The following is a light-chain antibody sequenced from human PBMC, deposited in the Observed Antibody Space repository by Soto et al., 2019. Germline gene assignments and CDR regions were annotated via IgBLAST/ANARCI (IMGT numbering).Light chain of an antibody. J-gene: IGKJ2*01. V-gene: IGKV3D-15*01. Sequence: EIVMTQSPPTLSAAPGERATLSCRASQTDSSNLAWYQQRPGQAPRLLIPDATTRAIGIPDRFSGSWTGTEFTLTISSLRSGDFAVYCCQQYNYWPRTFGQWTKVDIK. CDR3: QQYNYWPRT. CDR2: DAT. CDR1: QTDSSN.